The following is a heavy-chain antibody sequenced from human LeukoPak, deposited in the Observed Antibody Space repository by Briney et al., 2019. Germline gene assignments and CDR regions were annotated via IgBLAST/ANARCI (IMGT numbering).Heavy chain of an antibody. D-gene: IGHD3-10*01. CDR3: ARDPFIFGPGFDP. Sequence: PSQTLSFTCTVSGGSISSGSYYWSWIRQPAGKGLEWIGRIDRSGSTNYNPSLRSRVRISVDMSTNQSSLQLRSVTAADTAVYYCARDPFIFGPGFDPWGQGTLVTVSS. V-gene: IGHV4-61*02. CDR2: IDRSGST. J-gene: IGHJ5*02. CDR1: GGSISSGSYY.